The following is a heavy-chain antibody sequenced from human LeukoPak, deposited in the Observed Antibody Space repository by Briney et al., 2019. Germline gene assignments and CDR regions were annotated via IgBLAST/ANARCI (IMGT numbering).Heavy chain of an antibody. J-gene: IGHJ4*02. Sequence: GGSLRLSCAASGLTFNTYAMSWVRQAPGKGLEWVSGISGRGDTTYYADSVKGRFTISRDNSKNTLYLQMNNLRAEDTAVYYCAKDPLYTGIYGGGYWGQGTLVTVSS. V-gene: IGHV3-23*01. CDR1: GLTFNTYA. CDR2: ISGRGDTT. CDR3: AKDPLYTGIYGGGY. D-gene: IGHD1-26*01.